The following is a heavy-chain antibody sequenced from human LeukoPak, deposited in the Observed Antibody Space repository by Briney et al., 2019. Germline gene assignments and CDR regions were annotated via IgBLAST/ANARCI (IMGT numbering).Heavy chain of an antibody. CDR3: ARDRSGSTLDY. Sequence: PGGSLRLSCAASGFTFSSYEMNWVRQAPGKGLEWVSSISSSSSYIYYADSVKGRFTISRDNAKNSLYLQMNSLRAEDTAVYYCARDRSGSTLDYWGQGTLVTVSS. J-gene: IGHJ4*02. D-gene: IGHD6-19*01. CDR1: GFTFSSYE. V-gene: IGHV3-21*01. CDR2: ISSSSSYI.